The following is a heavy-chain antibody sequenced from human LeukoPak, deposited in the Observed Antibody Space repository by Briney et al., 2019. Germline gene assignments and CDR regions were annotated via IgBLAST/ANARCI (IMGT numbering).Heavy chain of an antibody. CDR2: MHLNSGNI. D-gene: IGHD3-22*01. CDR1: GSTFTNFD. J-gene: IGHJ4*02. CDR3: ARNEGRYYDSSGSYY. V-gene: IGHV1-8*01. Sequence: ASVKVSCKASGSTFTNFDINWVRQATGQGLEWLGWMHLNSGNIGYAQEFQGRVTTTRDTSITTAYMELSSLRSEDTAVYYCARNEGRYYDSSGSYYWGQGTLVTVSS.